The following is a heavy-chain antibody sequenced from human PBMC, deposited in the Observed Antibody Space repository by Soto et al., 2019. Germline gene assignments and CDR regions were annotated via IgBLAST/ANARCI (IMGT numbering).Heavy chain of an antibody. CDR3: ARALDFWSGYLSD. CDR1: GFTFSSYE. Sequence: PGGSLRLSCAASGFTFSSYEMNWVRQAPGKGLEWVSYIGSGGTTIYYADSVKGRVTISRDNAKNSLDQQMNSLRADDTAIYYCARALDFWSGYLSDWGRGTLGTVCS. V-gene: IGHV3-48*03. CDR2: IGSGGTTI. J-gene: IGHJ4*02. D-gene: IGHD3-3*01.